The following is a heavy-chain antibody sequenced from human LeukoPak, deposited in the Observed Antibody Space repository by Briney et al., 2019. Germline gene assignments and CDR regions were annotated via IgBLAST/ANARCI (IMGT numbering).Heavy chain of an antibody. CDR2: VSGSGGST. D-gene: IGHD5-12*01. CDR1: GFTFSSYV. CDR3: ARSRGYSGYYYLDH. J-gene: IGHJ4*02. V-gene: IGHV3-23*01. Sequence: GGSLRLSCAVSGFTFSSYVMSWVRQAPGKGLEWVSVVSGSGGSTFYADSVKGRFTISRDNSKNTLYLQMNSLRAEDTAVYYCARSRGYSGYYYLDHWGQGTLVTVSS.